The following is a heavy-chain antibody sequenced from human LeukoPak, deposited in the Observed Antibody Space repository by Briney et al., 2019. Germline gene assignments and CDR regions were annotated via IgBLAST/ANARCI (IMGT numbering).Heavy chain of an antibody. CDR1: GFTFSSYW. J-gene: IGHJ5*02. Sequence: GGSLRLSCAASGFTFSSYWMSWVRQAPGKGLEWVANIKQDGSEKYYVDSVKGRFTISRDNAKNSLYLQMISLRAEDTAVYYCARSYYGSGSHNWFDPWGQGTLVTVSS. V-gene: IGHV3-7*01. CDR2: IKQDGSEK. D-gene: IGHD3-10*01. CDR3: ARSYYGSGSHNWFDP.